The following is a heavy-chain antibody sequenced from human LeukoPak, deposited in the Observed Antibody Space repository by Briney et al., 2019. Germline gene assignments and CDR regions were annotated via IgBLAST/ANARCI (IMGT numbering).Heavy chain of an antibody. CDR2: ISSSSSYI. CDR3: ARERQLERLAFGKEGSAFDY. CDR1: GFTFSSYE. D-gene: IGHD1-1*01. Sequence: HGGSLRLSCAASGFTFSSYEMNWVRQAPGRGLEWVSSISSSSSYIYYAASVKGRFTISRDNAKNSLYLQMNRLRAEDTAVYYCARERQLERLAFGKEGSAFDYWGQGTLVTVSS. J-gene: IGHJ4*02. V-gene: IGHV3-21*01.